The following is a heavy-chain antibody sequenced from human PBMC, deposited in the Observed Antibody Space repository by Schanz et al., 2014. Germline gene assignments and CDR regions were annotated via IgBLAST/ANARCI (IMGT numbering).Heavy chain of an antibody. V-gene: IGHV3-30*04. J-gene: IGHJ4*02. Sequence: QVQLVESGGGVVQPGRSLRLSCAASGFTVRSYAMHWVRQAPGKGLEWVAAISYDGSNQYYTDSVKGRFTVSRDNSKNPVYLQMNSLRAEDTAVYYCAKEESPPSLVDYWGQGTLVTVSS. CDR2: ISYDGSNQ. CDR1: GFTVRSYA. CDR3: AKEESPPSLVDY.